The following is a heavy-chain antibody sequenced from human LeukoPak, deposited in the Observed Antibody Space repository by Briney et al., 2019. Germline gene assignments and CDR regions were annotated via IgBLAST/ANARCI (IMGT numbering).Heavy chain of an antibody. J-gene: IGHJ4*02. Sequence: ASVKVSCKASGYTFTSYGISWVRQAPGQGLEWMGWISAYNGNTNYAQKFQGRVTMTRDTSTSTVYMELSSLRSEDTAVYYCARGVGYVQMGDYWGQGTLVTVSS. CDR1: GYTFTSYG. V-gene: IGHV1-18*01. CDR3: ARGVGYVQMGDY. CDR2: ISAYNGNT. D-gene: IGHD2-8*02.